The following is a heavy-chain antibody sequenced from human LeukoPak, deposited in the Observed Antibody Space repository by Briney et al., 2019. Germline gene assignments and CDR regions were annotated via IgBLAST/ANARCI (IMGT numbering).Heavy chain of an antibody. CDR1: GYTFTGHA. D-gene: IGHD6-19*01. V-gene: IGHV7-4-1*02. CDR3: AKGGWVAVTGMDS. CDR2: INTKTGNP. Sequence: ASVKVSCKASGYTFTGHAMNWVRQAPGQGPEWMGYINTKTGNPTYAQGFTGRFVFSLDTSVSTAYLQISSLKPEDTGVYYCAKGGWVAVTGMDSWGQGTLVAVSS. J-gene: IGHJ4*02.